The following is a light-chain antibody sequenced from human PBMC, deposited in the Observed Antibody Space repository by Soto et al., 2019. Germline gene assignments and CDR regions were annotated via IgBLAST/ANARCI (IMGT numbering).Light chain of an antibody. V-gene: IGKV3-15*01. J-gene: IGKJ1*01. CDR2: GAS. CDR1: QSLTSN. CDR3: QQYNNWPRT. Sequence: IVLTQSPATLSVSPGERDTLSCRASQSLTSNLAWYQQEPGQAPRLLIYGASTRATGIPARFSGSGSGTDFTLTISSLQSEDFAVYYCQQYNNWPRTFGQGTKVDIK.